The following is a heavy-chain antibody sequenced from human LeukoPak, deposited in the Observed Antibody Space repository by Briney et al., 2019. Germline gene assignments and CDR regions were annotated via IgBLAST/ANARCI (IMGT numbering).Heavy chain of an antibody. D-gene: IGHD3-22*01. J-gene: IGHJ4*02. CDR2: INPNSGGT. CDR3: AGYDSSGYYFLSC. V-gene: IGHV1-2*02. CDR1: GYTFTGYY. Sequence: ASVKVSCKASGYTFTGYYMHWVRQAPGQGLEWMGWINPNSGGTNYAQKFQGRVTMTRDTSISTAYMELSRLRSDDTAVYYCAGYDSSGYYFLSCWGQGTLVTVSS.